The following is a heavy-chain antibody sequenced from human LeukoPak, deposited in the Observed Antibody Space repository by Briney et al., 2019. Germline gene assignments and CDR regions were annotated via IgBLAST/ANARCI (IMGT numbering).Heavy chain of an antibody. CDR2: IKSKTDGGTT. Sequence: GGSLGLSCAASGFTFSNAWMSWVRQAPGKGLEWVGRIKSKTDGGTTDYAAPVKGRFTISRDDSKNTLYLQMNSLKTEDTAVYYCTTDRYYDSSGYYYPFDYWGQGTLVTVSS. D-gene: IGHD3-22*01. CDR3: TTDRYYDSSGYYYPFDY. V-gene: IGHV3-15*01. CDR1: GFTFSNAW. J-gene: IGHJ4*02.